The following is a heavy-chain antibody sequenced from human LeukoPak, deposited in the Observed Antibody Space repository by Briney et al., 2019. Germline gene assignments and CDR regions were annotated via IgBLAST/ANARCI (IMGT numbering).Heavy chain of an antibody. D-gene: IGHD3-10*01. CDR3: AKNPYYYYGSGSFYEDY. V-gene: IGHV3-20*01. J-gene: IGHJ4*02. CDR1: GFTFDEYG. CDR2: IDWNGGST. Sequence: GGSLRLSCAATGFTFDEYGMTWVRQAPGKGLEWVSGIDWNGGSTGYADSVKGRFTISRDNAKNSLYLQMNSLRAEDTAVYHCAKNPYYYYGSGSFYEDYWGQGTLVTVSS.